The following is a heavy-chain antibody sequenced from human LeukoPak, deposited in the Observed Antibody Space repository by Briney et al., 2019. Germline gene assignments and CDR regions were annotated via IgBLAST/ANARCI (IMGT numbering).Heavy chain of an antibody. CDR1: GFTVNRNY. CDR2: LYNTGNT. D-gene: IGHD6-13*01. V-gene: IGHV3-53*01. J-gene: IGHJ4*02. CDR3: ARLTADGRLYFVD. Sequence: GGALTLSRAASGFTVNRNYLSWVGQAAGKEVAWVSTLYNTGNTYYANSAKGRFSISTDNSKNTLFLQMNSLRAEDTAVYYCARLTADGRLYFVDWGPGTLVTVSS.